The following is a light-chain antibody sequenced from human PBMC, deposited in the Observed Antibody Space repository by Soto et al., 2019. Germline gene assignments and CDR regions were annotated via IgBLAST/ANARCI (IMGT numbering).Light chain of an antibody. J-gene: IGKJ2*01. V-gene: IGKV1-9*01. CDR1: QGISSY. Sequence: DIQLTQSPSFLSASVGDRVTITCRASQGISSYLAWYQQKPGKAPKLLIYAASTLQSGVPSRFSGSGSGTEFTLTISSLQPEDFATYYCQQLNSYPSSFGQGTTLEIK. CDR2: AAS. CDR3: QQLNSYPSS.